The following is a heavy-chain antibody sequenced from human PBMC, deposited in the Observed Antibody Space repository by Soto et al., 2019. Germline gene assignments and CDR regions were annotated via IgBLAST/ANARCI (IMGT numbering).Heavy chain of an antibody. J-gene: IGHJ6*03. CDR1: GFTFDDYA. Sequence: SLRLSCAASGFTFDDYAMHWVRQAPGKGLEWVSGISWNSGSIGYADSVKGRFTISRDNAKNSLYLQMNSLRAEDTALYYCAKDTIDYGDAGYYYYYMDVWGKGTTVTVSS. V-gene: IGHV3-9*01. CDR3: AKDTIDYGDAGYYYYYMDV. CDR2: ISWNSGSI. D-gene: IGHD4-17*01.